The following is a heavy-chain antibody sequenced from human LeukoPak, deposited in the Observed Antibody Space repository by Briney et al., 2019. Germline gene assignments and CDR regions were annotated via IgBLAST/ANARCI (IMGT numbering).Heavy chain of an antibody. V-gene: IGHV3-33*01. J-gene: IGHJ2*01. CDR1: GFTFSYYG. CDR2: IYHDGGKK. CDR3: ARDSDTSGRHWFYDL. Sequence: GGSLRLSCVASGFTFSYYGMHWVRQAPGRGLEWVSLIYHDGGKKDYRDSVTGRFTISRDDSKSTLYLQMTDLRLDDTAVYYCARDSDTSGRHWFYDLWGRGTLVTVSS. D-gene: IGHD6-19*01.